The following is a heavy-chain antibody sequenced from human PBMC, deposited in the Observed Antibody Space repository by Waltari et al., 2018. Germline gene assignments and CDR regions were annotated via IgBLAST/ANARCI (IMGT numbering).Heavy chain of an antibody. Sequence: EVQLLESGGGLVQPGGSLRLSCAASGFTFSSYAMSWVRQAPGKGLEWVSAISGSGGSTYYADSVKGRFTISRDNSKNTLYLQMNSLRAEDTAVYYCAKDLYSSGWSPYYFDYWGQGTLVTVSS. D-gene: IGHD6-19*01. CDR2: ISGSGGST. V-gene: IGHV3-23*01. J-gene: IGHJ4*02. CDR1: GFTFSSYA. CDR3: AKDLYSSGWSPYYFDY.